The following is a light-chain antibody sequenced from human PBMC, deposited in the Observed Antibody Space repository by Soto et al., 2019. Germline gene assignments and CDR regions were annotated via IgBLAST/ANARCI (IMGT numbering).Light chain of an antibody. Sequence: DVQMTRSPSSLSASVGDRVTITCRASQSIASYLNWYQQRPGKAPKLLIYAASNLESGVPSRFSGSGSETDFTLTISSLQPEDFATYYCQETYRSPVTFGQGTKVDIK. CDR1: QSIASY. J-gene: IGKJ2*01. CDR2: AAS. V-gene: IGKV1-39*01. CDR3: QETYRSPVT.